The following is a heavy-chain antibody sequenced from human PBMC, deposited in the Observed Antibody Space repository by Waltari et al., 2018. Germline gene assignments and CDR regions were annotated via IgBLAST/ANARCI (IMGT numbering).Heavy chain of an antibody. CDR3: ARGWSGYRMDY. Sequence: WVAHIKQDGSEKCYVDSVKGRFTISRDNAKNSLYLQMNSLRAEDTAVYYCARGWSGYRMDYWGQGTPVTVSS. V-gene: IGHV3-7*04. J-gene: IGHJ4*02. CDR2: IKQDGSEK. D-gene: IGHD3-3*01.